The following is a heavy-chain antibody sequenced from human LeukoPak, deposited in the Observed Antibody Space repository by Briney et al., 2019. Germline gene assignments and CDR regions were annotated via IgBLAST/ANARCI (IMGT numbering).Heavy chain of an antibody. CDR1: GGSISSYY. J-gene: IGHJ4*02. Sequence: PSETLSLTCTVSGGSISSYYWSWIRQPPGKGLEWIGYIYSSGSTNYNPSLKSRITISVDTSKNQFSLKLSSVTAADTAVYYCARFAYCGGHCWYYFDYWGQGSLVTVSS. V-gene: IGHV4-59*01. CDR2: IYSSGST. D-gene: IGHD2-21*02. CDR3: ARFAYCGGHCWYYFDY.